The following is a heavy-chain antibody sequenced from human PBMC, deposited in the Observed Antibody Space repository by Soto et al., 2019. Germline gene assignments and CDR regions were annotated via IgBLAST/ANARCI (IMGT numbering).Heavy chain of an antibody. CDR1: GGSISSGDYY. V-gene: IGHV4-30-4*01. Sequence: SETLSLTCTVSGGSISSGDYYWSWIRQPPGKGLEWIGYIYYSGSTYYNPSLKSRVTISVDTSKNQFSLKLSSVTAADTAVYYCARESNDFWSGFNNDGFDPWGQGTLVTVS. CDR3: ARESNDFWSGFNNDGFDP. CDR2: IYYSGST. J-gene: IGHJ5*02. D-gene: IGHD3-3*01.